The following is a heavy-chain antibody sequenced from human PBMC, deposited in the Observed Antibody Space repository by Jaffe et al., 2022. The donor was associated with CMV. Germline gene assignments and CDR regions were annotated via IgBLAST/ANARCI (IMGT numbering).Heavy chain of an antibody. CDR3: AKGLHDYVWGPLAD. CDR1: GYTFTNYW. J-gene: IGHJ4*02. D-gene: IGHD3-16*01. Sequence: EVQLVQSGAEVKKPGDSLKISCRTSGYTFTNYWIGWVRQEPGKGLEWVGIIYPGDSETTYNPSFQGHVTVSADKSISTAYLQWSSLHISDTAIYYCAKGLHDYVWGPLADWGQGTLVTVSS. V-gene: IGHV5-51*01. CDR2: IYPGDSET.